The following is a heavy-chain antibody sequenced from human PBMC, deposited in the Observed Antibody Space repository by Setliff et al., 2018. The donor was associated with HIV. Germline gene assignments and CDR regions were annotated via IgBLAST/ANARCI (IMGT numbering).Heavy chain of an antibody. Sequence: GESLKISCAASGFTSINYWMHWVRQAPGKGLVWVSRISTDGSTTTYADSVKGRITISRDNAKNTLYLQMNSLRLEDTAVYYCARSAPYQYMDVWGKGTTVTVSS. V-gene: IGHV3-74*01. J-gene: IGHJ6*03. CDR2: ISTDGSTT. CDR3: ARSAPYQYMDV. CDR1: GFTSINYW.